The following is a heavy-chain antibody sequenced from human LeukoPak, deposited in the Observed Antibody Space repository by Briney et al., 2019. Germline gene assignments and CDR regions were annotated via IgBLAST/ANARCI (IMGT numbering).Heavy chain of an antibody. CDR2: INPNSGGT. CDR3: ARYGYGSGSYSLDY. D-gene: IGHD3-10*01. V-gene: IGHV1-2*04. CDR1: GYTFTGYY. J-gene: IGHJ4*02. Sequence: ASVKVSCKASGYTFTGYYMHWVRQAPGQGLEWMGWINPNSGGTNYAQKFQGWVTMTRDTSISTAYMELSRLRSDDTAVYYCARYGYGSGSYSLDYWGQGTLVTVSS.